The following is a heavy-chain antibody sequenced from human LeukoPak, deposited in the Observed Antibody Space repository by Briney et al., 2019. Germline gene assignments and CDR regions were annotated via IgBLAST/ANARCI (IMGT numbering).Heavy chain of an antibody. CDR1: GGSISSYY. V-gene: IGHV4-59*01. CDR3: ARDHTSYGLYNWFDP. J-gene: IGHJ5*02. CDR2: IYYSGST. D-gene: IGHD5-18*01. Sequence: SETLSLTCTVSGGSISSYYWSWIRQPPGKGLEWIGYIYYSGSTNYNPSLKSQVTISVDTSKNQFSLKLSSVTAADTAVYYCARDHTSYGLYNWFDPWGQGTLVTVSS.